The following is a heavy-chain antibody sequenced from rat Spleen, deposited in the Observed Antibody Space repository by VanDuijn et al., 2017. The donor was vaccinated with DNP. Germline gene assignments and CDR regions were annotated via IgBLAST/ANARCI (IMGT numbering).Heavy chain of an antibody. CDR3: AREQHYHFDY. CDR1: EFTFSDYY. V-gene: IGHV5-20*01. D-gene: IGHD1-4*01. Sequence: EVQLVESGGGLVQPGRSLKLSCAASEFTFSDYYMAWVRQTPTRGLEWVAIISHSDDTTYYPDSVRGRFTISRNNAESSLYLQMGSLKSEDTATYYCAREQHYHFDYWGQGVMVTVSS. CDR2: ISHSDDTT. J-gene: IGHJ2*01.